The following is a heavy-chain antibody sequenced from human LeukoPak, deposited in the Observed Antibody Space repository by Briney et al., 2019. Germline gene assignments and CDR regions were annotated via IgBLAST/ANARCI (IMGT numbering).Heavy chain of an antibody. CDR3: ASQYYDILTAMGRAKEYYYYYMDV. J-gene: IGHJ6*03. CDR1: GGSISSSNYD. D-gene: IGHD3-9*01. V-gene: IGHV4-39*01. Sequence: HSGTLSLTCAVPGGSISSSNYDWGGIRQPPGEGLAWIGSNYYSGSTYYNPSLKSRVTISVDSSKTQYSLKLSSVTAADTAVYYCASQYYDILTAMGRAKEYYYYYMDVWGKGTTVTISS. CDR2: NYYSGST.